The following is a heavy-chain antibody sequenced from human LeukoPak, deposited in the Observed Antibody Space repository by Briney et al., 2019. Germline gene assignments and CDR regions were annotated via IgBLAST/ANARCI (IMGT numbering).Heavy chain of an antibody. V-gene: IGHV3-30*02. D-gene: IGHD2-15*01. CDR1: GFTFSSYG. Sequence: GGSLRLSCAASGFTFSSYGMHWVRQAPGKGLEWVAFIRYDGSNKYYADSVKGRFTISRDNSKDTLYLQMNSLRAEDTAVYYCAKPVVVAATRSVGYFDYWGQGTLVTVSS. CDR2: IRYDGSNK. J-gene: IGHJ4*02. CDR3: AKPVVVAATRSVGYFDY.